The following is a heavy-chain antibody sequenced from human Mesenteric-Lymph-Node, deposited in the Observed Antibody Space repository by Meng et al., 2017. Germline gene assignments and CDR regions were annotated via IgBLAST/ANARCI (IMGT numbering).Heavy chain of an antibody. J-gene: IGHJ4*02. CDR1: GGSVSSGSYY. CDR2: IYYSGST. V-gene: IGHV4-61*01. D-gene: IGHD6-19*01. Sequence: QVQLQESGPGLVRPSETLSLTCTVSGGSVSSGSYYWSWIRQPPGKGLEWIGYIYYSGSTNYNPSLKSRVTISVDTSKNQFSLKLSSVTAADTAVYYCARDPYATGWAGWGQGTLVTVSS. CDR3: ARDPYATGWAG.